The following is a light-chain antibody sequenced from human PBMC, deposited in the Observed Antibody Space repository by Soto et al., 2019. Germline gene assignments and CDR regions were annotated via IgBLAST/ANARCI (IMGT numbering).Light chain of an antibody. CDR2: GAS. CDR3: QQSYSTPST. V-gene: IGKV1-39*01. J-gene: IGKJ5*01. CDR1: QSVNYY. Sequence: DLQSTDCPSSLYAAVLYIVTKTCMASQSVNYYLNWYQQKPGKAPKLLIYGASSLQSGVPSRFSGSGSGTDFTLTISSLQPEDFATSYCQQSYSTPSTFGQGTRLEIK.